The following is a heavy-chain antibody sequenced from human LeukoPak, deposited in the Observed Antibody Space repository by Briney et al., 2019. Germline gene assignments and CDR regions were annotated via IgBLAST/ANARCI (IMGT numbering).Heavy chain of an antibody. Sequence: HPGGSLRLSCEASGFTFSNYGMHWVRQAPGKGLEWAALILYDGSNKYYADSVKGRFAISRDNSKNTLYLQMNSPRAEDTAVYYCASARFDSSSHYWGQGTLVTVSS. D-gene: IGHD6-6*01. J-gene: IGHJ4*02. V-gene: IGHV3-33*01. CDR1: GFTFSNYG. CDR3: ASARFDSSSHY. CDR2: ILYDGSNK.